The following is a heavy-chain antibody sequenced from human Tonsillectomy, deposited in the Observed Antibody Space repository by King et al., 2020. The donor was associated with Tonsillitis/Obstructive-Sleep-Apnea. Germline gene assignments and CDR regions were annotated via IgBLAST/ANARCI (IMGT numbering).Heavy chain of an antibody. Sequence: VQLVESGGGVVQPGRSLRLSCAASGFTFSSYGMHWVRQAPGKGLEWVAVISYDGSNKYYADSVKGRFTISRDNSKNTLYLQMTSLRAEDTAVYYCACSSWYCFDYWGQGTLVTVSS. V-gene: IGHV3-30*03. D-gene: IGHD6-13*01. CDR3: ACSSWYCFDY. CDR2: ISYDGSNK. J-gene: IGHJ4*02. CDR1: GFTFSSYG.